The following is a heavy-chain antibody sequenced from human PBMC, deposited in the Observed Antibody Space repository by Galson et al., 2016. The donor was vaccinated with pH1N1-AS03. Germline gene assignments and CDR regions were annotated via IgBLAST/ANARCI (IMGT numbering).Heavy chain of an antibody. D-gene: IGHD3-10*01. J-gene: IGHJ5*02. V-gene: IGHV1-3*01. Sequence: SVKVSCKASGYTFTKYAIHWVRQAPGQRPEWMGWINVGNGNTKYSQKFQGRVTITRDTSANTAYMELRSLRSEDTAVFYCARDPYYGSGPYSDGGLNWFDPRGQGTLVTVSS. CDR2: INVGNGNT. CDR1: GYTFTKYA. CDR3: ARDPYYGSGPYSDGGLNWFDP.